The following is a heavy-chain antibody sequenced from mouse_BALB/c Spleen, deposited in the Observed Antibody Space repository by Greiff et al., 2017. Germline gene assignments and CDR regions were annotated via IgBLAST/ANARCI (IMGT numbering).Heavy chain of an antibody. CDR1: GYSITSGYY. V-gene: IGHV3-6*02. D-gene: IGHD1-1*01. J-gene: IGHJ4*01. Sequence: DVQLVESGPGLVKPSQSLSLTCSVTGYSITSGYYWNWIRQFPGNKLEWMGYISYDGSNNYNPSLKNRISITRDTSKNQFFLKLNSVTTEDTATYYCAREDYYGRLMDYWGQGTSVTVSS. CDR2: ISYDGSN. CDR3: AREDYYGRLMDY.